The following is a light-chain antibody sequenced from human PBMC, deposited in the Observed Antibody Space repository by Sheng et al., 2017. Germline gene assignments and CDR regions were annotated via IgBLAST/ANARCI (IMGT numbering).Light chain of an antibody. CDR2: GAF. CDR3: QQSYSSPRT. CDR1: QTINGF. Sequence: DIEMTQSPSALSASVGETITITCRASQTINGFLNWYQQKPGTVPKLLIYGAFRLQSGVPSRFRGTESGTDFTLTISNLQPEDFATYYCQQSYSSPRTFGHGT. V-gene: IGKV1-39*01. J-gene: IGKJ1*01.